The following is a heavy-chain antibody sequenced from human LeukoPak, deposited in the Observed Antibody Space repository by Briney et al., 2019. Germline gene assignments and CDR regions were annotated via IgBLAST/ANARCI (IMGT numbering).Heavy chain of an antibody. J-gene: IGHJ6*03. Sequence: ASVKVSCKASGYTFTSYDINWVRQPTGQGLEWMGWMNPNSGNTGYAQKFQGRVTMTRNTSISTAYMELSSLRSEDTAVYYCASVSETTVTRYYYYYMDVWGKGTTVTVSS. D-gene: IGHD4-17*01. CDR1: GYTFTSYD. V-gene: IGHV1-8*01. CDR2: MNPNSGNT. CDR3: ASVSETTVTRYYYYYMDV.